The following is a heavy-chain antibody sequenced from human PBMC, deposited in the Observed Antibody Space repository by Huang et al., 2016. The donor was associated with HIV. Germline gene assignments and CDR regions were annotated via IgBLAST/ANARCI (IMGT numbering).Heavy chain of an antibody. Sequence: QVQLVESGGGVVQPGRSLRLSCAASRFTFSNYAMHWVRQAPGKGLEGWSVISHDGSNKYYADAVKGRFTISRDNSKNTLYLQMNSLRAEDTAVYYCARDLWLRDLYYYYYMDVWGKGTTVTVSS. D-gene: IGHD5-12*01. CDR1: RFTFSNYA. J-gene: IGHJ6*03. CDR2: ISHDGSNK. V-gene: IGHV3-30-3*01. CDR3: ARDLWLRDLYYYYYMDV.